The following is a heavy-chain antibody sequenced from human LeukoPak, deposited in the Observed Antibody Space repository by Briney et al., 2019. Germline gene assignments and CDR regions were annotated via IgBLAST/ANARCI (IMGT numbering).Heavy chain of an antibody. D-gene: IGHD4-17*01. Sequence: PGGSLRLSCAASGFTFDDYAMHWVRQAPGKGLEWVSGISWNSGSIGYADSVKGRFTISRDNSKNTLYLQMNSLRAEDTAVYYCAKAGGDYALPYYFDYWGQGTLVTVSS. V-gene: IGHV3-9*01. CDR3: AKAGGDYALPYYFDY. J-gene: IGHJ4*02. CDR1: GFTFDDYA. CDR2: ISWNSGSI.